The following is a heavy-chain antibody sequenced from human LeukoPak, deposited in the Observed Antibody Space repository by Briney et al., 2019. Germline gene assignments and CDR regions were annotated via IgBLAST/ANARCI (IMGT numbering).Heavy chain of an antibody. CDR3: ARAAYYYGSGSAPYYYYYMDV. D-gene: IGHD3-10*01. CDR2: IYTSGST. V-gene: IGHV4-61*02. CDR1: GCSISSGSYY. Sequence: SETLSLTCTVSGCSISSGSYYWSWIRQPAGKGLEWIGRIYTSGSTNYNPSLKSRVTISVDTSKNQFSLKLSSVTAAETAVYYCARAAYYYGSGSAPYYYYYMDVWGKGTTVTVSS. J-gene: IGHJ6*03.